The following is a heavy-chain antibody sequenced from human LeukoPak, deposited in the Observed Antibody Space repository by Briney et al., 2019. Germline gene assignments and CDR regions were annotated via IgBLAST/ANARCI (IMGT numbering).Heavy chain of an antibody. J-gene: IGHJ4*02. CDR3: ARGRGVGATALDY. V-gene: IGHV3-20*04. CDR1: GFTFENYA. Sequence: GGSLRLSCAASGFTFENYAMSWVRQGPGKGLEWVSGIDGIGGAKAYADSVRGRFTISRDNAKNSLYLQMNSLRAEDTAVYYCARGRGVGATALDYWGQGTLVTVSS. D-gene: IGHD1-26*01. CDR2: IDGIGGAK.